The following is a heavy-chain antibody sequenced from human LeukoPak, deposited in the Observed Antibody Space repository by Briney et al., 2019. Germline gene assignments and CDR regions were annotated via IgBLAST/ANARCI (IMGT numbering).Heavy chain of an antibody. Sequence: ASVKVSCKVSGYTLTELSMHWVRQAPGKGLEWMGGFDPEDGETIYAQKFQGRVTMTEDTSTDTAYMELSSLRSEDTAVYYCARGVTRRAAAAGKRYWFDPWGQGTLVTVSS. CDR1: GYTLTELS. CDR3: ARGVTRRAAAAGKRYWFDP. V-gene: IGHV1-24*01. J-gene: IGHJ5*02. D-gene: IGHD6-13*01. CDR2: FDPEDGET.